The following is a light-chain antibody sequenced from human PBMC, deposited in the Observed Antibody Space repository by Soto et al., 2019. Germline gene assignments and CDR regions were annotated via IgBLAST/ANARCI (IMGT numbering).Light chain of an antibody. Sequence: EIVMTQSPATLSVSPGERATLSCRASQSVSSNLAWYQQRPGQPPRLLISGASTRATGIPARFSGSGSGTEFTLTISSLQSEDFAVYYCQQYDNWETFGQGTKLEIK. CDR1: QSVSSN. CDR2: GAS. J-gene: IGKJ2*01. CDR3: QQYDNWET. V-gene: IGKV3-15*01.